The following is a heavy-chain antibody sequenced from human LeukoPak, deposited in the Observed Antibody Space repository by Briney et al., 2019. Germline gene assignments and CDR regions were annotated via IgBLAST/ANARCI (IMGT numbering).Heavy chain of an antibody. D-gene: IGHD3-22*01. CDR1: GSTFDDYA. CDR2: ISWNSGSI. J-gene: IGHJ4*02. Sequence: GGSLRLSCAASGSTFDDYAMHWVRHAPGKGLEWVSGISWNSGSIGYADSVKGRFTISRDNAKNSLYLQMNSLRAEDTALYYCAKVGDYYDSSGPSDYWGQGTLVTVSS. V-gene: IGHV3-9*01. CDR3: AKVGDYYDSSGPSDY.